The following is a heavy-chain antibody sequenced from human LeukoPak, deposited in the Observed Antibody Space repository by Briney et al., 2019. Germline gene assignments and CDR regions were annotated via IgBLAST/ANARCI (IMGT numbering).Heavy chain of an antibody. Sequence: PWGSLILSCAASGFTFSSYAMSWVRQAPGKGLEWVSAISGSGGSTYYADSVKGRFTISRDNSKNTLYLQMNSLRAEDTAVYYCAKDFSRANYYDSSGYYFDAFDIWGQGTMVTVSS. CDR3: AKDFSRANYYDSSGYYFDAFDI. D-gene: IGHD3-22*01. V-gene: IGHV3-23*01. CDR2: ISGSGGST. CDR1: GFTFSSYA. J-gene: IGHJ3*02.